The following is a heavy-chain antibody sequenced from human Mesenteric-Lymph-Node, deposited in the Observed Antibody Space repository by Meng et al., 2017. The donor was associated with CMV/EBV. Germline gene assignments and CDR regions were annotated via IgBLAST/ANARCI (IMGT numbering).Heavy chain of an antibody. D-gene: IGHD6-19*01. Sequence: SQTLSLTCAISGISVSSNSATWHWIRQSPSRGLEWLGRTYYRSKWYNTYAVSVKSRITINPETSKNQFSLQLDSVTPEDTAVYYCVRSSSVPVAPTAGNTGFDIWGQGTMVTVSS. CDR2: TYYRSKWYN. CDR3: VRSSSVPVAPTAGNTGFDI. V-gene: IGHV6-1*01. CDR1: GISVSSNSAT. J-gene: IGHJ3*02.